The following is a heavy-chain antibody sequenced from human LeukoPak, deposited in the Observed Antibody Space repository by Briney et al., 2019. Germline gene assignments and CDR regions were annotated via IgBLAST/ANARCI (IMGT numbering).Heavy chain of an antibody. CDR3: ARGRLRRRYWFDP. CDR2: INHSGST. J-gene: IGHJ5*02. D-gene: IGHD4-17*01. CDR1: GGSFSGYY. Sequence: SETLSLTCAVYGGSFSGYYWSWIRQPPGKGLEWIGEINHSGSTNYNPSLKSRVTISVDTSKNQFSLKLSSVTAADTTVYYCARGRLRRRYWFDPWGQGTLVTFSS. V-gene: IGHV4-34*01.